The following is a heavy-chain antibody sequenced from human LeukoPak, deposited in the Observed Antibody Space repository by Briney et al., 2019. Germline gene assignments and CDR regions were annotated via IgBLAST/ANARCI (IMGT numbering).Heavy chain of an antibody. CDR1: VFTFSSYS. J-gene: IGHJ4*02. Sequence: GGSLRLSCAASVFTFSSYSMNWVRQAPGKGLEWVSSISSSSSYIYYADSVKGRFTISRDNAKNSLYLQMNSLRAEDTAVYYCARATPIVLMVYANDYWGQGTLVTVSS. CDR3: ARATPIVLMVYANDY. D-gene: IGHD2-8*01. CDR2: ISSSSSYI. V-gene: IGHV3-21*01.